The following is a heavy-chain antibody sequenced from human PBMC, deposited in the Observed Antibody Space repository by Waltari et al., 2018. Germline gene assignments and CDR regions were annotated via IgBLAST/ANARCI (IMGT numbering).Heavy chain of an antibody. J-gene: IGHJ4*01. CDR2: ITSQNDGATT. Sequence: EVQMVESGGGSMKPGDSLRLSCLPPGFRFHPAWLTWVRQAPGKGLEWVGRITSQNDGATTDLAASVRGRFSISRDDSQSMVFLQMNSLRREDTAVYYCTTLDAPWGGWGHGTLVTVSS. V-gene: IGHV3-15*01. D-gene: IGHD7-27*01. CDR3: TTLDAPWGG. CDR1: GFRFHPAW.